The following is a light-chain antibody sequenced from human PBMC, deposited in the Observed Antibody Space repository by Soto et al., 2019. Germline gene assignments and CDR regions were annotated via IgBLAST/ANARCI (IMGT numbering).Light chain of an antibody. CDR3: AALDDNRNACV. CDR2: TTN. Sequence: QAVLTQPPSASGTPVQRVTIACSGSSSNIGSNTVKWYQQLPGTAPKLLIYTTNQRPSGVPDRFSDSRSGTSASLAISGLQSEDEAYYYCAALDDNRNACVFGGGTKVTVL. CDR1: SSNIGSNT. V-gene: IGLV1-44*01. J-gene: IGLJ3*02.